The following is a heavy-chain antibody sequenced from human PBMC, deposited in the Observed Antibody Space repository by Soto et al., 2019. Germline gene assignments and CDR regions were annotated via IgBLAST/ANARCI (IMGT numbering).Heavy chain of an antibody. Sequence: SLRLSCAASGFRFSSYAMSWVRQAPGKGLEWVSGISASGAGTYYADSVKGRFTISRDNSKHTLYLQMNSLRAEDTAVYYCAKELARAPGIGMDVWGQGTTVTVSS. V-gene: IGHV3-23*01. CDR3: AKELARAPGIGMDV. CDR1: GFRFSSYA. J-gene: IGHJ6*02. CDR2: ISASGAGT. D-gene: IGHD1-1*01.